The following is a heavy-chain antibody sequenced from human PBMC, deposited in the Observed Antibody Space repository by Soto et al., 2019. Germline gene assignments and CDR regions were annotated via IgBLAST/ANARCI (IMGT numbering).Heavy chain of an antibody. Sequence: QVQLVESGGGVVQPGRSLRLSCAASGFTFSSYGMHWVRQAPGKGLEWVAVIWYDGSNKYYADSVKGRFTISRDNSKNTLYLKMNSLRAEDTAVYYCARDFWEGYYGSGSQNPHYWGQGTLVTVSS. V-gene: IGHV3-33*01. D-gene: IGHD3-10*01. CDR1: GFTFSSYG. CDR3: ARDFWEGYYGSGSQNPHY. J-gene: IGHJ4*02. CDR2: IWYDGSNK.